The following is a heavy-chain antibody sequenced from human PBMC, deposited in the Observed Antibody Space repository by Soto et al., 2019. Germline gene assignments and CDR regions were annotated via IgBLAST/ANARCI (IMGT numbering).Heavy chain of an antibody. CDR3: ARDLLPDVDTGRYYGMDV. D-gene: IGHD5-18*01. Sequence: EVQLVESGGGVVRPGVSLILSCAASGFTFDDYGMSWVRQAPGKGLEWGSGINWNGGSTGYGDSVKGRFTISRDNAKNSLYLQMNSLRAEDTALYYCARDLLPDVDTGRYYGMDVWGQGTTVTVSS. V-gene: IGHV3-20*04. CDR2: INWNGGST. CDR1: GFTFDDYG. J-gene: IGHJ6*02.